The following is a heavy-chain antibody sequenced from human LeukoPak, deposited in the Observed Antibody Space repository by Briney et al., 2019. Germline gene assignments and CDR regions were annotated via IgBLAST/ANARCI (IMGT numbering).Heavy chain of an antibody. CDR2: ISSSGSTI. CDR1: GFTFVDYA. J-gene: IGHJ3*02. D-gene: IGHD1-7*01. CDR3: ARGTTSRALDVSDI. V-gene: IGHV3-11*04. Sequence: GGSLRLTCTASGFTFVDYAINWFRQAPGKGLEWVSYISSSGSTIYYADSVKGRFTISRDNAKNSLYLQMNSLRAEDTAVYYCARGTTSRALDVSDIWGQGTMVIVSS.